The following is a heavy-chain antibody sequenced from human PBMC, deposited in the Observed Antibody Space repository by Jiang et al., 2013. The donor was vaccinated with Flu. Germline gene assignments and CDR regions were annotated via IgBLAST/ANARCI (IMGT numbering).Heavy chain of an antibody. J-gene: IGHJ5*02. CDR1: GDSVSTNSAT. V-gene: IGHV6-1*01. CDR3: ARDSEAFTRKGRFDP. D-gene: IGHD2/OR15-2a*01. CDR2: TYYRSKWYN. Sequence: SQTLSLTCAISGDSVSTNSATWNWIRQSPSRGLEWLGRTYYRSKWYNDYAVSVKSRITINPDTSKNQFSLQLNSVTPEDTAVYYCARDSEAFTRKGRFDPWGQGTLVTVSS.